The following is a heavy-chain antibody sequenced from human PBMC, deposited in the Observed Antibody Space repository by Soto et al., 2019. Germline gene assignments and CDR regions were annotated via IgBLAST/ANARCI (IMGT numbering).Heavy chain of an antibody. CDR2: IWYDGSNK. J-gene: IGHJ6*02. CDR3: ARNTGSSSSLTYYGMDV. D-gene: IGHD6-6*01. Sequence: GGSLRLSCAASGFTFSSYGMHWVRQAPGKGLEWVAVIWYDGSNKYYADSVKGRFTISRDNSKNTLYLQMNSLRAEDTAVYYCARNTGSSSSLTYYGMDVWGQGTTVTVSS. CDR1: GFTFSSYG. V-gene: IGHV3-33*01.